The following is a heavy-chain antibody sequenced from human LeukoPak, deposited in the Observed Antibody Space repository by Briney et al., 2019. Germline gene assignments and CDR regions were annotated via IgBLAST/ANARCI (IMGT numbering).Heavy chain of an antibody. J-gene: IGHJ6*02. CDR2: INSDGSTT. D-gene: IGHD3-10*01. Sequence: GGSLRLSCAASGFTFSSHWMHWVRQAPGKGLVWVSRINSDGSTTSYADSVKGRFTISRDNAKNSLYLQMNSLRAEDTAVYYCARTGKAASGEYYGMDVWGQGTTVTVSS. CDR1: GFTFSSHW. V-gene: IGHV3-74*01. CDR3: ARTGKAASGEYYGMDV.